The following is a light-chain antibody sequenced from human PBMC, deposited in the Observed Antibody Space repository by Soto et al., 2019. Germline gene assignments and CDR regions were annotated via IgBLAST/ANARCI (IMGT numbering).Light chain of an antibody. Sequence: EIVMTQSPDTLSVSPGERATLSCRASQSVGSNVAWYQQRPGQAPRLLIHGTSTRAADIPARFSGSVSGTEFTLTINIRQPEDFVIYHCQQYNNWPPLSTFGQGTKLEMK. CDR2: GTS. CDR1: QSVGSN. CDR3: QQYNNWPPLST. V-gene: IGKV3-15*01. J-gene: IGKJ2*01.